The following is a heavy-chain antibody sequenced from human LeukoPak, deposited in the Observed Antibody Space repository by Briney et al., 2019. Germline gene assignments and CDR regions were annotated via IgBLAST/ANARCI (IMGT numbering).Heavy chain of an antibody. CDR1: GGSFSGYY. D-gene: IGHD1-1*01. CDR2: INHSGST. CDR3: ARGGGKGVRYYYYMDV. V-gene: IGHV4-34*01. Sequence: SETLSLTCAVYGGSFSGYYWSWIRQPPGKGLEWLGEINHSGSTNYNPSLKSRVTISVDTSKNQFSLKLSSVTAADTAVYYCARGGGKGVRYYYYMDVWGKGTTVTVSS. J-gene: IGHJ6*03.